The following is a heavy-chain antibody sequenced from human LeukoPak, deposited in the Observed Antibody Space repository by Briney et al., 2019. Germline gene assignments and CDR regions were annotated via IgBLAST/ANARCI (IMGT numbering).Heavy chain of an antibody. V-gene: IGHV3-48*01. Sequence: GGSLRLSCAASGFTFSSYSMNWVRQAPGKGLEWVSYISSSSSTIYYADSVKGRFTISRGNAKNSLYLQMNSLRAEDTAVYYCARDELLDYWGQGTLVTVSS. D-gene: IGHD1-1*01. J-gene: IGHJ4*02. CDR2: ISSSSSTI. CDR3: ARDELLDY. CDR1: GFTFSSYS.